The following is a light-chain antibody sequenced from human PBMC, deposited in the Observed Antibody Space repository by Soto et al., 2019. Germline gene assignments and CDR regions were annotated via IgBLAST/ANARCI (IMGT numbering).Light chain of an antibody. CDR2: SAS. V-gene: IGKV3-15*01. CDR3: QQVNTFPYT. CDR1: QSVSSK. J-gene: IGKJ2*01. Sequence: EIVMTQSPATLSLSPGQRATLSCRASQSVSSKLAWYQQRPGQAPRLLIYSASTRATGIPARFSGSGSGTEFTLTISSLQPEDFATYYCQQVNTFPYTFGQGTKVDIK.